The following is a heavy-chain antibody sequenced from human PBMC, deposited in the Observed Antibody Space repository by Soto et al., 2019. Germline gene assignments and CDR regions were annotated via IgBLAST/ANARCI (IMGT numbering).Heavy chain of an antibody. D-gene: IGHD6-6*01. CDR1: GYTFSSYA. CDR3: AREFWSMAACPVDAFDL. J-gene: IGHJ3*01. Sequence: ASVKVSCKASGYTFSSYAMHWVRQAPGQRLEWMGWINAGNGNTKYSQKFQGRVTITRDTSASTAYIELSSLRSEDTAVYYCAREFWSMAACPVDAFDLWAQGTMVPVS. V-gene: IGHV1-3*01. CDR2: INAGNGNT.